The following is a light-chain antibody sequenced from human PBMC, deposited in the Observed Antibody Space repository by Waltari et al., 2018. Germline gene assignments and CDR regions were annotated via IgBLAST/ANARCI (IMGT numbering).Light chain of an antibody. J-gene: IGKJ1*01. V-gene: IGKV3-20*01. CDR3: QHYVRLPVT. Sequence: SCRASQRVSRSLAWYQQKSGQAPRLLIYGASSRATGVPDRFSGSGSGTDFSLTISRLEPEDFAVYYCQHYVRLPVTFGQGTKVEIK. CDR2: GAS. CDR1: QRVSRS.